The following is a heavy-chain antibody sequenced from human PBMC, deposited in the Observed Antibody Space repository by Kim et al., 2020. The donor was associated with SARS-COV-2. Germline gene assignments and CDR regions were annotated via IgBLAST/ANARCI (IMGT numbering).Heavy chain of an antibody. D-gene: IGHD2-8*01. Sequence: YTGNTHYNPALKNRVPISVDTSKNQFSLNRRSVTAADTAVYYCARLNGGDYWGQGTLVLVSS. V-gene: IGHV4-39*01. CDR3: ARLNGGDY. J-gene: IGHJ4*02. CDR2: YTGNT.